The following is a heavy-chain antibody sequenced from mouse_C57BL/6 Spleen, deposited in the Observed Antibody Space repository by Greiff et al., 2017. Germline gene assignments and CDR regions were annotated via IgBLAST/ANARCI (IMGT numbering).Heavy chain of an antibody. CDR2: ISYDGSN. V-gene: IGHV3-6*01. Sequence: EVQRVESGPGLVKPSQSLSLTCSVTGYSITSGYYWNWIRQFPGNKLEWMGYISYDGSNNYNPSLKNRISITRDTSKNQLFLKLNSVTTEDTATYYCARGGSSGYVYYAMDYWGQGTSVTVSS. CDR1: GYSITSGYY. J-gene: IGHJ4*01. D-gene: IGHD3-2*02. CDR3: ARGGSSGYVYYAMDY.